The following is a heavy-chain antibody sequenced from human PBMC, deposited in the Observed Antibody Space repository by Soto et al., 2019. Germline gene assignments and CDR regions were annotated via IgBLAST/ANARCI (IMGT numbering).Heavy chain of an antibody. CDR2: ISGSGVST. D-gene: IGHD4-17*01. V-gene: IGHV3-23*01. Sequence: GGSLRLSCAASGFTFSSYAMSWVRQAPGKGLEWVSAISGSGVSTNYADSVKGRFTISRDNSKNTLYLQMNSLRAEDTAVYYCAKARGGDHGDYVGYWGQGTLVTVSS. CDR3: AKARGGDHGDYVGY. CDR1: GFTFSSYA. J-gene: IGHJ4*02.